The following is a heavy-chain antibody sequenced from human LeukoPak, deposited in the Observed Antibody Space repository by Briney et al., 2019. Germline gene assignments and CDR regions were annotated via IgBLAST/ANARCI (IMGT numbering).Heavy chain of an antibody. Sequence: GGSLRLSCAASGFTFSIYAMTWVRQTPGKGLEWVSTIGTSNAGTYYADSVKGRFTISRDNPRNTLYLHMTSLRAEDTAIYYCAKHLHLWASFDSWGQGTLVTVSS. D-gene: IGHD5-18*01. CDR1: GFTFSIYA. V-gene: IGHV3-23*01. CDR2: IGTSNAGT. J-gene: IGHJ4*02. CDR3: AKHLHLWASFDS.